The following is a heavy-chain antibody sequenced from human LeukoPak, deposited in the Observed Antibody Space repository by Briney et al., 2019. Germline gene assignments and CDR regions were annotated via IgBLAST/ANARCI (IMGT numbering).Heavy chain of an antibody. J-gene: IGHJ4*02. V-gene: IGHV4-59*01. Sequence: SETLSLTSSGSGGTICTFNWSWLRQPPGQGLEWIGYVYYSGSTDYNPSLKSRVTISVDTSKNQFSLKLTLVTAADTAVYYSARSAIDTSWADEKPRSFEYWGQGTLVTVSS. D-gene: IGHD1-26*01. CDR2: VYYSGST. CDR1: GGTICTFN. CDR3: ARSAIDTSWADEKPRSFEY.